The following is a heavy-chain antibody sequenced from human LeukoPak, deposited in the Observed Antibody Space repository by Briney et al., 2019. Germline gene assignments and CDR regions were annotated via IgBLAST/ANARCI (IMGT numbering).Heavy chain of an antibody. CDR2: INPSGVST. V-gene: IGHV1-46*01. CDR1: GYTFTSYY. D-gene: IGHD6-13*01. Sequence: ASVKVSCKASGYTFTSYYMHWVRQAPGQGLEWMGIINPSGVSTSYAQKFQGRVTMTRDTSTSTVYMELSSLRSEDTAVYYCARGFQAAADQYYYYGMDVWGQGTTVTASS. CDR3: ARGFQAAADQYYYYGMDV. J-gene: IGHJ6*02.